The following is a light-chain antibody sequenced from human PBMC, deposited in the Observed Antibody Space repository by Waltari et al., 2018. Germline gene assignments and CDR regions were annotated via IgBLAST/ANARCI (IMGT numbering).Light chain of an antibody. CDR2: RNN. J-gene: IGLJ1*01. CDR3: ASWDDSHYV. Sequence: QSVLTQPPSASATPGQRVSISCSGSHSNLGSNYLYWYQQLPGTAPKLLIYRNNQRPSRVPDRVSASKYGTSASLAISELRSEDEGIYYCASWDDSHYVFGPGTTVSVL. CDR1: HSNLGSNY. V-gene: IGLV1-47*01.